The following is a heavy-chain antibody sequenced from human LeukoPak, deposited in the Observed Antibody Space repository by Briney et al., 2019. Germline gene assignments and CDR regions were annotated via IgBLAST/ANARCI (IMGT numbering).Heavy chain of an antibody. J-gene: IGHJ4*02. CDR2: INTSGTI. D-gene: IGHD3-22*01. Sequence: LSCXXSGFGFXXYYMRWIRRAPGKGVGWLSYINTSGTIYYANAVKGRFTISRDNAKNSLYLQMNSLRAEDTAVYYCARETMIVVVITRTYYFDYWGQGTLVTVSS. CDR3: ARETMIVVVITRTYYFDY. CDR1: GFGFXXYY. V-gene: IGHV3-11*04.